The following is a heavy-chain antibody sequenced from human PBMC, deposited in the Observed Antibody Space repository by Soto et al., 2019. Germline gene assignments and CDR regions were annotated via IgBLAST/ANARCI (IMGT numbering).Heavy chain of an antibody. CDR3: AREATQWQVPHYFDK. Sequence: ASVKVSCKASGYTFTNNAMHWARQAPGQRLEWMGWINAGNGNTKYSQKFQDRVIISRDTSATTAYMELSSLTSEDTAVYYCAREATQWQVPHYFDKWGQGTQVTVSS. D-gene: IGHD6-19*01. CDR2: INAGNGNT. CDR1: GYTFTNNA. V-gene: IGHV1-3*01. J-gene: IGHJ4*02.